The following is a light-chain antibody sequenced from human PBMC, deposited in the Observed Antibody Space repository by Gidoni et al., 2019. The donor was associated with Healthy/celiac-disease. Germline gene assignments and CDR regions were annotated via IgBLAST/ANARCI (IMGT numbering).Light chain of an antibody. J-gene: IGLJ1*01. Sequence: QSVLTPPRSASVAPGSRVPISCTGSSSNIGAGYDVHWYQQLPGTAPKLLIYGNSNRPSGVPDRFSGSKSGTSASLAITGLQAEDEADYYCQSYDSSLSGLYVFGTGTKVTVL. CDR2: GNS. CDR3: QSYDSSLSGLYV. V-gene: IGLV1-40*01. CDR1: SSNIGAGYD.